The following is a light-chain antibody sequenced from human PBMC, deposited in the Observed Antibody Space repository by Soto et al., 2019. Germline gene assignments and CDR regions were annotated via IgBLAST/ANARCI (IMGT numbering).Light chain of an antibody. Sequence: DIQLTQFPSTLSASIGDRVTITCRATQTIGSWLAWYQQKPGKAPKLLIYRASSLETGVPSRFSGSGSGTEFTLTISSLQPDDVASYYCQEYKSYSPYTFGQGTRLEIK. V-gene: IGKV1-5*03. CDR1: QTIGSW. CDR2: RAS. J-gene: IGKJ2*01. CDR3: QEYKSYSPYT.